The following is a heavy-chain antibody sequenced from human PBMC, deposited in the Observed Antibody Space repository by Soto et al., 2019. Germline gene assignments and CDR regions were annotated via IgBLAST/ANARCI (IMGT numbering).Heavy chain of an antibody. Sequence: SETLSLTCTVSGGSIGSGGYFWSWIRQHPGKGLEWIGYIYYSGSTYYNPSLKSRVTISVDTPKNQFSLKLSSVTAADTAVYYCARSISNFFDYWGQGTLVTVSS. CDR1: GGSIGSGGYF. J-gene: IGHJ4*02. D-gene: IGHD3-3*02. CDR3: ARSISNFFDY. CDR2: IYYSGST. V-gene: IGHV4-31*03.